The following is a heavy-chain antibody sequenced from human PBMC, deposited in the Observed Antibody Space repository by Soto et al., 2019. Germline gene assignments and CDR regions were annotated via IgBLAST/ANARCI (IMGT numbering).Heavy chain of an antibody. CDR1: GGSFSGYY. CDR3: ARDGWDWFDP. Sequence: SETLSLTCAVYGGSFSGYYWSWIRQPPGKGLEWIGEIYYSGSTNYNPSLKSRVTISVDTSKNQFSLKLSSVTAADTAVYYCARDGWDWFDPWRQGTLVTVSS. V-gene: IGHV4-34*01. CDR2: IYYSGST. J-gene: IGHJ5*02. D-gene: IGHD1-26*01.